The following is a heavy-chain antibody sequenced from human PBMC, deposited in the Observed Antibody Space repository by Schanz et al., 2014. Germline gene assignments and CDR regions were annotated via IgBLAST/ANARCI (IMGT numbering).Heavy chain of an antibody. D-gene: IGHD3-22*01. CDR2: IVPIAGIT. V-gene: IGHV1-69*08. J-gene: IGHJ5*02. CDR3: AREVGLYDRGWFDP. Sequence: QVQLVQSGAEVKKPGSSMKVSCKASGGTFNSYTINWVRQAPGQGLEWMGRIVPIAGITNYAQRFQGRVTINADKSSDTAYMELSSLRSEDTAVYYCAREVGLYDRGWFDPWGQGTLVTVSS. CDR1: GGTFNSYT.